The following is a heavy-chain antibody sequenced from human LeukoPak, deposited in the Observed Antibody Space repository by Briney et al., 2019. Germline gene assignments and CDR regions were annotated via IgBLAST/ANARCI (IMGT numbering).Heavy chain of an antibody. CDR3: ARAEGSSSWYSTPVLYYYYMDV. CDR2: MNPNSGNT. CDR1: GYTFTSYD. Sequence: ASVKVSCTASGYTFTSYDINWVRQATGQGLEWMGWMNPNSGNTGYAQTFQGRVTITRNTSISTAYMELSSLGSEDTAVYYCARAEGSSSWYSTPVLYYYYMDVWGKGTTVTVSS. V-gene: IGHV1-8*03. J-gene: IGHJ6*03. D-gene: IGHD6-13*01.